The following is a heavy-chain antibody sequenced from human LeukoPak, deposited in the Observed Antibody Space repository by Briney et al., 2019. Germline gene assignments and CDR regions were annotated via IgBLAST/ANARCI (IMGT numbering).Heavy chain of an antibody. D-gene: IGHD3-9*01. CDR1: GYTFNTYA. J-gene: IGHJ4*02. CDR2: INTDTGYT. V-gene: IGHV1-3*04. Sequence: ASVKVSCKASGYTFNTYAVHWVRQAPGQSLEWMGWINTDTGYTKYSQNFQGRVTLTRDRSASTAYMELRSLTSEDTAVYYCARDLPGSDWPSPPDFWGQGTVVTVSS. CDR3: ARDLPGSDWPSPPDF.